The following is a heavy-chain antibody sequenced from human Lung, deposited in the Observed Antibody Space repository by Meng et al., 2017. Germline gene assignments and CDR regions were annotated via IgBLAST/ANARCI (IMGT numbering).Heavy chain of an antibody. D-gene: IGHD4-11*01. CDR3: ARGPTTMAHDFDY. CDR1: GGSFSDYY. V-gene: IGHV4-34*01. CDR2: INHSGST. Sequence: VQLQEWGERLLKPSETLVLTCVVSGGSFSDYYWSWIRQPPGKGLEWIGEINHSGSTNYNPSLESRATISVDTSQNNLSLKLSSVTAADSAVYYCARGPTTMAHDFDYWGQGTLVTVSS. J-gene: IGHJ4*02.